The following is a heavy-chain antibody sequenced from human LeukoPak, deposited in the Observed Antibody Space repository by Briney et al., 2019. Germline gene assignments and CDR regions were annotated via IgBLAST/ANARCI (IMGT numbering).Heavy chain of an antibody. Sequence: PSETLSLTCAVYGGSLSGYYWSWFRQPPGKGLEWIGEVNHRGSTNYNPSLKSRVTISVDTSKDQFSLKLSSVTAADTGVYYCAREIRVARGGFDIWGQGTMVTVSS. D-gene: IGHD3-3*01. CDR2: VNHRGST. J-gene: IGHJ3*02. CDR1: GGSLSGYY. CDR3: AREIRVARGGFDI. V-gene: IGHV4-34*01.